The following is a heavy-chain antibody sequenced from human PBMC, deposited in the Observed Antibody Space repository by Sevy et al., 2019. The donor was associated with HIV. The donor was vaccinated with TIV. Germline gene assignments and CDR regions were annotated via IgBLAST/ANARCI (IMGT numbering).Heavy chain of an antibody. CDR1: GFTFTSSA. CDR2: IVVGSGNT. D-gene: IGHD6-19*01. J-gene: IGHJ4*02. CDR3: AADSGYSSGWVFDY. Sequence: ASVKVSCKASGFTFTSSAMQWVRQARGQRLEWIGWIVVGSGNTNYAQKFQERVTITRDMSTSTAYMELSSLRSEDTAVYYCAADSGYSSGWVFDYWGQGTLVTVSS. V-gene: IGHV1-58*02.